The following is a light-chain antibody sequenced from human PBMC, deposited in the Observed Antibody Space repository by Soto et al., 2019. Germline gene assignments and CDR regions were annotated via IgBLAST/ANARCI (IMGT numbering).Light chain of an antibody. CDR3: SSYTNINTRACV. J-gene: IGLJ1*01. CDR2: EVT. CDR1: SGDIGSYNR. V-gene: IGLV2-14*01. Sequence: QSVRTQPASVSGAPGQSSTISCTGTSGDIGSYNRVSWYQQHPGKAPKLIIYEVTDRPSGVSNRFSGSKSGNTASLTISGLQAEDEAEYYCSSYTNINTRACVFGTGTKV.